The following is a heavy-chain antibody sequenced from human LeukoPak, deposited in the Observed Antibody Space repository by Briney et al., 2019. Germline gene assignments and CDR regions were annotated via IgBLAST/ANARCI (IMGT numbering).Heavy chain of an antibody. CDR2: IYYSGST. Sequence: SETLSLTCTVSGGSISSSSHYWGWIRQPPGKGLEWIGSIYYSGSTYYNPSLKSRVAISVDTSKNQFSLKLSSVTAADTAVYYCARLKIAARPLGWFDPWGQGTLVTVSS. D-gene: IGHD6-6*01. J-gene: IGHJ5*02. V-gene: IGHV4-39*01. CDR3: ARLKIAARPLGWFDP. CDR1: GGSISSSSHY.